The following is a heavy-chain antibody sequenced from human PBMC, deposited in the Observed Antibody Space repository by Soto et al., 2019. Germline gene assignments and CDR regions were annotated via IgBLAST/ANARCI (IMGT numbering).Heavy chain of an antibody. CDR1: GFTFSTYS. Sequence: GGSLRLSCVGSGFTFSTYSINWVRQAPGKGLEWVSSISSRSDIYYADSVKGRFTISRDNAKNSVSLQMNSLRAEDTAVYYCAREYTAWHLAYGLDVWGQGTTVTVSS. J-gene: IGHJ6*02. CDR3: AREYTAWHLAYGLDV. V-gene: IGHV3-21*01. D-gene: IGHD2-2*02. CDR2: ISSRSDI.